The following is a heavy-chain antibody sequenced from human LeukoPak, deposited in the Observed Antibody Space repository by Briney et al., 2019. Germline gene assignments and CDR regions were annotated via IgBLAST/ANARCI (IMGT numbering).Heavy chain of an antibody. CDR2: IYYSGST. V-gene: IGHV4-61*01. Sequence: SETLSLTCTVSGGSVSSGSYYWSWIRQPPGKGLEWIGYIYYSGSTNYNPSLKSRVTISVDTSKNQFSLKLSSVTAADTAVYYCARVPTIFGVVITASYYFDYWGQGTLVTVSS. CDR1: GGSVSSGSYY. CDR3: ARVPTIFGVVITASYYFDY. J-gene: IGHJ4*02. D-gene: IGHD3-3*01.